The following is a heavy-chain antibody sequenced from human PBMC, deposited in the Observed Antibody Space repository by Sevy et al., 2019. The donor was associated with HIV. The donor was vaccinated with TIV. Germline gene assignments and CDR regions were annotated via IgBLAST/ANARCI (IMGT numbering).Heavy chain of an antibody. V-gene: IGHV3-30*02. D-gene: IGHD2-2*01. J-gene: IGHJ6*02. CDR1: GFIFSNYA. CDR2: IRYDGSNK. CDR3: AKVRYCSSASCHSSAADRAFYYSYYGVDV. Sequence: GGSLRLSCAASGFIFSNYAMHWVRQAPGQGLEWLAFIRYDGSNKHYADSVKGRFTISRDNSKNTLYLQMNSLRTEDMAGYYCAKVRYCSSASCHSSAADRAFYYSYYGVDVWGQGTTVTVSS.